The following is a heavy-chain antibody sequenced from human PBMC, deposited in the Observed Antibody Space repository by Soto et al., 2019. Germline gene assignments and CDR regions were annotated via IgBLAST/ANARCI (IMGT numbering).Heavy chain of an antibody. V-gene: IGHV3-30-3*01. CDR2: ISYDGSDK. J-gene: IGHJ6*02. Sequence: QVQLVESGGGVVQPGGSLRLSCAASGFTFSNYAMHWVRQTPGKGLEWVARISYDGSDKYFVDSVKGRFTISRDNSKNTLYLQMNSLRVEDTAVYYCARDREAPGLDVWGQGTTVTVSS. CDR1: GFTFSNYA. D-gene: IGHD3-10*01. CDR3: ARDREAPGLDV.